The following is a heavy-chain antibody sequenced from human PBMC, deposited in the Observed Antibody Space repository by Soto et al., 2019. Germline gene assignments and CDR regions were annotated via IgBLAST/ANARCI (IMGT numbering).Heavy chain of an antibody. CDR3: AHRPAGSSWWAYYFDY. V-gene: IGHV2-5*02. Sequence: QITLKESGPTLVKPTQTLTLTCTFSGFSLSTSGVGVGWIRQPPGKALEWLALIYWDDDKRYSPSLKSRLTITKDTSKNQVVLTMTNMHPVDTATYYCAHRPAGSSWWAYYFDYWGQGTLVTVSS. D-gene: IGHD6-13*01. CDR1: GFSLSTSGVG. J-gene: IGHJ4*02. CDR2: IYWDDDK.